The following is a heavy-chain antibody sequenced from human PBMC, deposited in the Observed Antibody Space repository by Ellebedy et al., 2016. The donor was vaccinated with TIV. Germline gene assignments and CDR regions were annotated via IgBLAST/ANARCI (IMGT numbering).Heavy chain of an antibody. Sequence: GESLKISCEGSGYSFDMYWITWVRPVPGKGLECMGKIDPNDSYTNYNPSFQGRVTLSADRSLSTAYLEWRSLQASDSGIYYCALPRGGTALDIWGQGTMVTVS. V-gene: IGHV5-10-1*01. D-gene: IGHD3-10*01. CDR2: IDPNDSYT. CDR3: ALPRGGTALDI. J-gene: IGHJ3*02. CDR1: GYSFDMYW.